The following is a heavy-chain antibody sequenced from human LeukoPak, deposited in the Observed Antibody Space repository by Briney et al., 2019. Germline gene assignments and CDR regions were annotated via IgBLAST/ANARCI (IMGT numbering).Heavy chain of an antibody. J-gene: IGHJ4*02. V-gene: IGHV3-9*01. CDR1: GFTFDDYA. CDR3: IGSSSSGQPY. Sequence: GGSLRLSCAASGFTFDDYAMHWVRQAPGKGLEWVSGISWNSGSIGCADSVKGRFTISRDNAKNSLYLQMNSLRAEDTALYYCIGSSSSGQPYWGQGTLVTVSS. CDR2: ISWNSGSI. D-gene: IGHD6-6*01.